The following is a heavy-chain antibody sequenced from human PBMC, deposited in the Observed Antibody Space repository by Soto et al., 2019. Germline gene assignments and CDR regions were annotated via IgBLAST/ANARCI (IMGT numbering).Heavy chain of an antibody. J-gene: IGHJ4*02. CDR2: ISYDGNDK. CDR1: GFNLRTFG. D-gene: IGHD3-10*01. Sequence: QMRLVESGGGVVQPGRSLRLSCAASGFNLRTFGMHWVRQAPGQGLEWVALISYDGNDKEYADSVKGRFTISRDNSQKTLSLQMNSLRVEDTAIYYCARGSGWLQFFSGGQGTGVTVSS. V-gene: IGHV3-33*01. CDR3: ARGSGWLQFFS.